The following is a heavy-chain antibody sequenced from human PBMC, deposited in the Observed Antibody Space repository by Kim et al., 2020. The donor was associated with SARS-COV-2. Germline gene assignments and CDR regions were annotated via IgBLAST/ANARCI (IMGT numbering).Heavy chain of an antibody. CDR1: GGSISSYY. J-gene: IGHJ6*02. V-gene: IGHV4-59*01. CDR2: IYYSGST. CDR3: ARDRSITMVRGGYGMDV. D-gene: IGHD3-10*01. Sequence: SETLSLTYTVSGGSISSYYWSWIRQPPGKGLEWIGYIYYSGSTNYNPSLKSRVTISVDTSKNQFSLKLSSVTAADTAVYYCARDRSITMVRGGYGMDVWGQGTTVTVSS.